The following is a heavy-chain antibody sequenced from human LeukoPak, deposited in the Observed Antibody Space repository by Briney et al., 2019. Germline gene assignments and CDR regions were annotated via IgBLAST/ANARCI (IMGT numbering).Heavy chain of an antibody. D-gene: IGHD6-19*01. CDR1: GYTFTGYY. Sequence: GASVKVSCKASGYTFTGYYMHWVRQAPGQGLEWMGRINPNSGGTNYAQKFQGRVTMTRDTSISTAYMELSRLRSDDTAVYYCARIIAVAAKEVDYWGQGTLVTVS. CDR3: ARIIAVAAKEVDY. V-gene: IGHV1-2*06. CDR2: INPNSGGT. J-gene: IGHJ4*02.